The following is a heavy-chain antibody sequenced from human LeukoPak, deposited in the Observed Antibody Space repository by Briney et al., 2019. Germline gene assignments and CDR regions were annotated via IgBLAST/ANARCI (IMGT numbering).Heavy chain of an antibody. J-gene: IGHJ4*02. D-gene: IGHD3-22*01. CDR2: ISESGGSK. CDR1: GFTFSTNA. Sequence: GGSLRLFCVASGFTFSTNAMSWVRQAPGKGLGWVSTISESGGSKYYADSMEGRFTISRDNSKDTLYLQMNSLRAEDTAVYYCARDHFRGSSGYWGQGTLVTVSS. V-gene: IGHV3-23*01. CDR3: ARDHFRGSSGY.